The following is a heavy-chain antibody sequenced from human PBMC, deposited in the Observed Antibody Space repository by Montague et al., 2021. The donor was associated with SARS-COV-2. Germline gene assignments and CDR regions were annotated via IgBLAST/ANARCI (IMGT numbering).Heavy chain of an antibody. V-gene: IGHV4-31*03. CDR3: ARVLGGYCSGGSCYRGWYFDL. Sequence: TLSLTCTVSGGSISSGGYYWSWIRQHPGKGLEWIGYIYYSGSTYYNPSLKSRVTISVDTSKNQFSLKLSSVTAAATAVYYCARVLGGYCSGGSCYRGWYFDLWGRGTLVTVPS. CDR1: GGSISSGGYY. D-gene: IGHD2-15*01. J-gene: IGHJ2*01. CDR2: IYYSGST.